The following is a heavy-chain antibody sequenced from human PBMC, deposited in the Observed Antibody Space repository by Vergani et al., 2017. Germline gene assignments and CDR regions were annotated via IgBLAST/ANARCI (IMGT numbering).Heavy chain of an antibody. Sequence: QLQLQESGPGLVKPSETLSLTCTVSGGSISSSSYSLGWIRQPPGKGLEWIGSIYYSGSTYYNPSLKRRVNISVDTSKNQFSLKLRSVTAADTDVYYCARQARGYCSGGSCYSYYYYGMDVWGQGTTVTVSS. J-gene: IGHJ6*02. CDR1: GGSISSSSYS. D-gene: IGHD2-15*01. V-gene: IGHV4-39*01. CDR2: IYYSGST. CDR3: ARQARGYCSGGSCYSYYYYGMDV.